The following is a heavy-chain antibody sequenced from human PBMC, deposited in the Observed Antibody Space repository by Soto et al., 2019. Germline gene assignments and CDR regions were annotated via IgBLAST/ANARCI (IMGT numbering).Heavy chain of an antibody. CDR3: AKDLARITMIVVAPL. V-gene: IGHV3-23*01. CDR2: ISGSGGST. J-gene: IGHJ4*02. Sequence: GGSLRLSCAASGFTFSGYAMSWLRKAPGKGLEWVSAISGSGGSTYYADSVKGRFTISRDNSKNTLYLQMNSLRAEDTAVYYCAKDLARITMIVVAPLWGQGTLVTVSS. CDR1: GFTFSGYA. D-gene: IGHD3-22*01.